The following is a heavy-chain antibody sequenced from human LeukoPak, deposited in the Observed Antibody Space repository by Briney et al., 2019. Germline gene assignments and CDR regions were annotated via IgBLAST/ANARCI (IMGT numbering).Heavy chain of an antibody. D-gene: IGHD6-19*01. Sequence: ASVKVSCKASGYTFTGYYMHWVRQAPGQGLEWMGWINPNSGGTNYAQKFQGRVTMTRDTSISTAYMELSRLRSDDTAVYYCAREFNRYSSGWYYFDYWGQGTLVTVSS. V-gene: IGHV1-2*02. CDR2: INPNSGGT. CDR1: GYTFTGYY. CDR3: AREFNRYSSGWYYFDY. J-gene: IGHJ4*02.